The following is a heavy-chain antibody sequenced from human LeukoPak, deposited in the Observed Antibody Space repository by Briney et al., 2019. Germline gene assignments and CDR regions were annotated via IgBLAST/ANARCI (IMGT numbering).Heavy chain of an antibody. V-gene: IGHV5-51*01. Sequence: GESLQISCKGSAYSFTSYWIGWVRQMPGKGLERIRIIYPGDSDTRYSPSFQGQVTISADKSISTAYLQWSSLKASDTAMYYCARQSVYGDSYYYYGMDVWGQGTTVTVSS. D-gene: IGHD4-17*01. CDR1: AYSFTSYW. J-gene: IGHJ6*02. CDR2: IYPGDSDT. CDR3: ARQSVYGDSYYYYGMDV.